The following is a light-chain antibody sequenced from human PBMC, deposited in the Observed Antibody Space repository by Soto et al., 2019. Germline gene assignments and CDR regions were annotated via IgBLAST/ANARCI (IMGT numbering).Light chain of an antibody. CDR2: DAS. CDR1: QNIGNG. CDR3: QQDHAYHWT. V-gene: IGKV1-5*01. Sequence: EIQMTQSPSTLSASLGDRVTISCRASQNIGNGLAWYQQKLGKAPKVLIYDASNLESGVPSRFSGSGSGTEFTLTISSLQPDDFATYYCQQDHAYHWTFGQGTKVEIK. J-gene: IGKJ1*01.